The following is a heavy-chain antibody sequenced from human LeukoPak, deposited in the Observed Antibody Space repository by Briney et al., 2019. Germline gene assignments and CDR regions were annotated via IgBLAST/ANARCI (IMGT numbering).Heavy chain of an antibody. J-gene: IGHJ4*02. CDR3: ATGIPEYYDFWSGYYSL. CDR2: FDPENGET. CDR1: GFGLSVLS. D-gene: IGHD3-3*01. Sequence: GASVKVSCKISGFGLSVLSIHWMRQAPGKGLEWMGGFDPENGETIYAQKFQGRVTMTEDTSTDTANMELNSLRSEDTAVYFCATGIPEYYDFWSGYYSLWGQGTPVTVSS. V-gene: IGHV1-24*01.